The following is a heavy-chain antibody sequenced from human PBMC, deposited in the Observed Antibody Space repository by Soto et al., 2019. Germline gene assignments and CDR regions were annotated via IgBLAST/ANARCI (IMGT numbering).Heavy chain of an antibody. Sequence: GSLRLSCAASGFAFSSHPMSWVRQAPERGLEWVSGISDSGGLTYNADSVKGRFTISRDNSKNTLYLQMNSLRAEDTALYYCARRAFGSSRSFDIWGQGTRGTVS. CDR1: GFAFSSHP. D-gene: IGHD6-6*01. J-gene: IGHJ3*02. CDR2: ISDSGGLT. V-gene: IGHV3-23*01. CDR3: ARRAFGSSRSFDI.